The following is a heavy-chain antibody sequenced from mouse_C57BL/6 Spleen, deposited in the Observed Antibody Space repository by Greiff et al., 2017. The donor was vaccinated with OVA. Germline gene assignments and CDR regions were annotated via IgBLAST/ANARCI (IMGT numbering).Heavy chain of an antibody. V-gene: IGHV2-2*01. Sequence: QVQLKESGPGLVQPSQSLSLTCTVSGFSLTSYGVHWVRQSPGKGLEWLGVIWSGGSTDYNAAFISRLSISKDNSKSQVFFKMNRLQADDTAIYYCARKGNYGSSTWFAYWGQGTLVTVSA. CDR2: IWSGGST. D-gene: IGHD1-1*01. J-gene: IGHJ3*01. CDR1: GFSLTSYG. CDR3: ARKGNYGSSTWFAY.